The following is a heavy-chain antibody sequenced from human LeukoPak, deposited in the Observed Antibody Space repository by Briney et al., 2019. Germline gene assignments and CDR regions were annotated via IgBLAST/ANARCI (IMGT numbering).Heavy chain of an antibody. CDR2: INHSGST. CDR3: ATHYYDGKRDFDY. J-gene: IGHJ4*02. D-gene: IGHD3-22*01. CDR1: GGSFSGYY. V-gene: IGHV4-34*01. Sequence: PSETLSLTCAVYGGSFSGYYWSWIRQPPGKGLEWIGEINHSGSTNYNPSLKSRVTISVDTSKNQFSLKLSSVTAADTAVYYCATHYYDGKRDFDYWGQGTLVTASS.